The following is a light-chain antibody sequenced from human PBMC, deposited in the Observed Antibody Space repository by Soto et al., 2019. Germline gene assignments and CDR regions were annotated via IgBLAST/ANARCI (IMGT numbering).Light chain of an antibody. V-gene: IGLV1-44*01. Sequence: QSLLTQPPSASGTPGQRVTISCSGSSSDIGSNTVNWYQQLPGTAPKLLIYRDNHRPSGIPDRFSGSKSGTSASLDISGLQSEDEGDYYCAAWDDTLNGYVFGSGTKVTV. J-gene: IGLJ1*01. CDR2: RDN. CDR1: SSDIGSNT. CDR3: AAWDDTLNGYV.